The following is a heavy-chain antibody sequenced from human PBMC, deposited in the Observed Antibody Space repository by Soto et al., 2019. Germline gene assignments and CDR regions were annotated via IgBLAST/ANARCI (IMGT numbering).Heavy chain of an antibody. CDR3: AKDGPYGDYASYYYGMDV. CDR1: GFTFSSYG. Sequence: QVQLVESGGGVVQPGRSLRLSCAASGFTFSSYGMHWVRQAPGKGLEWVAVISYDGSNKYYADSVKGRFTISRDNSKNTLYLQMNSLRAEDTAVYYCAKDGPYGDYASYYYGMDVW. D-gene: IGHD4-17*01. J-gene: IGHJ6*01. V-gene: IGHV3-30*18. CDR2: ISYDGSNK.